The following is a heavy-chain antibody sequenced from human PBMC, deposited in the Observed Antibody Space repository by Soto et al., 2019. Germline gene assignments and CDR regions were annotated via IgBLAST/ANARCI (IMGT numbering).Heavy chain of an antibody. CDR2: INAGNGNT. D-gene: IGHD4-17*01. V-gene: IGHV1-3*01. J-gene: IGHJ4*02. CDR3: ARADYGDTKIYSFDH. CDR1: GYTFTSYA. Sequence: ASVKVSCKASGYTFTSYAMHWVRQAPGQRLEWMGWINAGNGNTNYIQEFQDRVTITTDTSSTTVYMDLRTLKSDDTAIYFCARADYGDTKIYSFDHWGQGTLVTVSS.